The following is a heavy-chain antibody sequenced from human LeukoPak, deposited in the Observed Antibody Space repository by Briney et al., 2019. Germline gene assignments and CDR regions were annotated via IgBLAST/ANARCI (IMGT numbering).Heavy chain of an antibody. Sequence: SETLSLTCTFSSGSISSYYWSWIRQPPGKGLEWVGRIYTSGSTNCNPSLMSRVTMSVDTSKNQFSLKLSSVTAADTAVYYCARGHDTINFDYWGQGTLVTVSS. CDR3: ARGHDTINFDY. CDR1: SGSISSYY. J-gene: IGHJ4*02. V-gene: IGHV4-4*07. D-gene: IGHD5-24*01. CDR2: IYTSGST.